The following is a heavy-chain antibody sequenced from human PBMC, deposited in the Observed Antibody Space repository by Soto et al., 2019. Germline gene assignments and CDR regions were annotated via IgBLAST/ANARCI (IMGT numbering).Heavy chain of an antibody. CDR2: ISPNSGNI. J-gene: IGHJ6*02. V-gene: IGHV1-18*01. CDR3: VKDRDSNSWPSRDV. CDR1: GYTFTRNG. Sequence: QVHLVQSGAEVKKPGASVNVSCKTSGYTFTRNGISWVRQAPGQGLEWMGWISPNSGNIKYAQKLQGRVIMTTDTSTNTAYMELRSLRSDDTAVYYCVKDRDSNSWPSRDVWGPGTTVTVSS. D-gene: IGHD3-22*01.